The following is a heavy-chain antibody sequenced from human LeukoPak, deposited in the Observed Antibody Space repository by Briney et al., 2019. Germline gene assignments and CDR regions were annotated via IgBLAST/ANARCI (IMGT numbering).Heavy chain of an antibody. CDR3: ARSASYGHNYYYYMDV. D-gene: IGHD5-18*01. J-gene: IGHJ6*03. Sequence: ASETLSLTCTVSGGSISSYYWSWIRQPAGKGLEWIGRIYTSGSTNYNPSLKSRVTMSVDTSKNQFSLKLSSVTAADTAVYYCARSASYGHNYYYYMDVWGKXXTVXVSS. CDR1: GGSISSYY. CDR2: IYTSGST. V-gene: IGHV4-4*07.